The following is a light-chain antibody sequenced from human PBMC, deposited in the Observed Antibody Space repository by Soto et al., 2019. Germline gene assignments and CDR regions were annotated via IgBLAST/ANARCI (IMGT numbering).Light chain of an antibody. J-gene: IGKJ4*01. CDR2: TAS. V-gene: IGKV3-11*01. CDR3: QQRSNWLLT. Sequence: EVVVTQAPATLCLSRGEGATLSCRASRSVSSYLAWNHQQPCQAPRILLYTASNWAPGIPARFSGSGSGTGFPLTISSLEPEDFAVYYCQQRSNWLLTFGGGTKVDIK. CDR1: RSVSSY.